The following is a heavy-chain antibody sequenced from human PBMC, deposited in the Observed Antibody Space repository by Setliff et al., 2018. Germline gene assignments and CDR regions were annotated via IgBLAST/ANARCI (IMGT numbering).Heavy chain of an antibody. V-gene: IGHV3-7*01. J-gene: IGHJ6*02. CDR3: ARDGVFYAMDF. CDR1: ALTFSSYW. D-gene: IGHD3-10*01. CDR2: IKQDGSEI. Sequence: HPGGSLRLSCAASALTFSSYWMNWVRQAPGKGLEWVANIKQDGSEIYYVDSVRGRFTISRDTAKNSVYLQMNSLRAEDTAVYYCARDGVFYAMDFWGQGTTVTV.